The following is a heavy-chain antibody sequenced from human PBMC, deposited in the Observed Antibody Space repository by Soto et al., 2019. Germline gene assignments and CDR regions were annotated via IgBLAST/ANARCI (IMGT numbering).Heavy chain of an antibody. J-gene: IGHJ4*02. CDR3: ARLYYYGSGSYHRPAN. CDR2: IIPIFGTA. D-gene: IGHD3-10*01. CDR1: GGTFSSYA. V-gene: IGHV1-69*01. Sequence: QVQLVQSGAEVKKPGSSVKVSCKASGGTFSSYAISWVRQAPGQGLEWMGGIIPIFGTANYVQEFQGRVTITADESTSTAYMELSSLRSEDTAVYYCARLYYYGSGSYHRPANWGQGTLVTVSS.